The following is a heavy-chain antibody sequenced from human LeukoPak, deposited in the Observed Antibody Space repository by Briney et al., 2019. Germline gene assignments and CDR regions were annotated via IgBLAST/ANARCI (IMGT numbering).Heavy chain of an antibody. CDR2: ISYDGSNK. D-gene: IGHD3-3*01. CDR3: AKDQGDYDFWSGYYNYYYYGMDV. Sequence: GGSLRLSCAASGFTFSSYGMHWVRQAPGKGLEWVAVISYDGSNKYYADSVEGRFTISRDNSKNTLYLQMNSLRAEDTAVYYCAKDQGDYDFWSGYYNYYYYGMDVWGQGTTVTVSS. J-gene: IGHJ6*02. V-gene: IGHV3-30*18. CDR1: GFTFSSYG.